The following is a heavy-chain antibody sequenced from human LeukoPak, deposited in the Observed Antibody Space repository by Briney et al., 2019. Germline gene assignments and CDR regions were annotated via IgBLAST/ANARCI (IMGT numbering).Heavy chain of an antibody. CDR2: IYPGDSDT. Sequence: GESLKISCKGSGYSFTSYWIGWVRQMPGKGLEWMGIIYPGDSDTRYSPSFQGQVTISADKSISTAYPQWSSLKASDTAMYYCARHGPDTAMVTSYDYWGQGTLVTVSS. J-gene: IGHJ4*02. CDR1: GYSFTSYW. V-gene: IGHV5-51*01. D-gene: IGHD5-18*01. CDR3: ARHGPDTAMVTSYDY.